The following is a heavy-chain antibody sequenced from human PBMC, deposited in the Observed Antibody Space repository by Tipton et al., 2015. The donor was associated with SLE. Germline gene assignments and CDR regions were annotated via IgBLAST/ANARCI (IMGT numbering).Heavy chain of an antibody. CDR1: GGSISSSSYY. CDR2: IYYSGST. V-gene: IGHV4-39*01. CDR3: ARGIQLWSFDY. D-gene: IGHD5-18*01. Sequence: TLSLTCTVSGGSISSSSYYWGWIRQPPGKGLEWIGSIYYSGSTYYNPSLKSRVTISVDTSKNQFSLKLSSVTAADTAVYYFARGIQLWSFDYWGQGTLVTVSS. J-gene: IGHJ4*02.